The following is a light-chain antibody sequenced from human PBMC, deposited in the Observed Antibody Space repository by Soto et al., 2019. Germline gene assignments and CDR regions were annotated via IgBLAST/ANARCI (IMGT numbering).Light chain of an antibody. V-gene: IGLV1-51*01. CDR2: DHN. J-gene: IGLJ3*02. Sequence: QSVLTQPPSVSAAPGQKVTISCSGSSSNIGNNYVSWYQQLPGTAPKVLIYDHNKRPSGIPDRFSGSKSGTSATLGITGLQTGDEADYYCGTCDSSLSGWVFGGGTKLNVL. CDR1: SSNIGNNY. CDR3: GTCDSSLSGWV.